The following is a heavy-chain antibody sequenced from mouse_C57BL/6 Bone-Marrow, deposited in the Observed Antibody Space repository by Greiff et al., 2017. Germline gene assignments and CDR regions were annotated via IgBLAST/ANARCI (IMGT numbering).Heavy chain of an antibody. Sequence: EVQLQQSGAELVRPGASVKLSCTASGFNIQDDYMHWVKQRPEQGLEWIGWIDPENGDTEYASKFQGKATITADTSSNTAYLQLSSLTSEDTAVYYCTTSLYQFYFDYWGQGTTLTVSS. CDR1: GFNIQDDY. V-gene: IGHV14-4*01. J-gene: IGHJ2*01. CDR2: IDPENGDT. CDR3: TTSLYQFYFDY. D-gene: IGHD2-1*01.